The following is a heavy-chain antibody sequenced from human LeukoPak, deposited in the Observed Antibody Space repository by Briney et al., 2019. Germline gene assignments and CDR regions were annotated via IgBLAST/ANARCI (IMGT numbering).Heavy chain of an antibody. CDR3: ARSQQWLGLGAADY. J-gene: IGHJ4*02. V-gene: IGHV1-18*01. CDR2: INGYNGNT. D-gene: IGHD6-19*01. CDR1: GYTFINYD. Sequence: ASVKVSCKASGYTFINYDISWVRQAPGQGLEWMGWINGYNGNTDYAQKLQGRVTMTTDTSTSTAYMELRSLRSDDTAVYYCARSQQWLGLGAADYWGQGTLVTVSS.